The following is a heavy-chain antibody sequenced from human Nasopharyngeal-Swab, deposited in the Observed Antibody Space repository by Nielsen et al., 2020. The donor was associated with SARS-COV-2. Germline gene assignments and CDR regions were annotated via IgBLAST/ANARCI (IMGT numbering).Heavy chain of an antibody. V-gene: IGHV4-30-4*07. CDR1: GASISSGGFS. D-gene: IGHD4-17*01. CDR3: ARDLTAVTDAFNI. J-gene: IGHJ3*02. Sequence: SETLSLTCTVSGASISSGGFSWNWIRQPPGKRLEWIGYISYSGSTFYNQSLKSRVSISLDTSKNQFSLKVSSVTAADTAVYYCARDLTAVTDAFNIWGRGTKVIVSS. CDR2: ISYSGST.